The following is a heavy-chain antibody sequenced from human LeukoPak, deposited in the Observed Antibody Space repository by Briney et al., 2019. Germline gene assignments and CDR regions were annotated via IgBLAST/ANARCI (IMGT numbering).Heavy chain of an antibody. J-gene: IGHJ4*02. CDR1: GFTVSSYY. V-gene: IGHV3-66*01. D-gene: IGHD4-17*01. CDR3: AREATVTTGYFDY. CDR2: IYSGGST. Sequence: GGSLRLSCAASGFTVSSYYMSWVRQAPGRGLAWVSVIYSGGSTFYADSVKSRFSISRDNSNNTLYLQMNSLRAEDTAVYYCAREATVTTGYFDYWGQGTLVTVSS.